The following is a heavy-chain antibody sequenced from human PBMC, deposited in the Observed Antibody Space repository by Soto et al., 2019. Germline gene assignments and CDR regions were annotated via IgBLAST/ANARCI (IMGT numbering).Heavy chain of an antibody. Sequence: GGSLRLSCAASGFSFSTYSMNWVRQAPGKGLEWVSFISTSGTYIHYADSVKGRFTISRDNAKNSLSLQMNSLRAEDTAVYYCARHRCYDSSGYYPVRNDYWGQGTRVTVSS. D-gene: IGHD3-22*01. CDR1: GFSFSTYS. CDR2: ISTSGTYI. CDR3: ARHRCYDSSGYYPVRNDY. V-gene: IGHV3-21*01. J-gene: IGHJ4*02.